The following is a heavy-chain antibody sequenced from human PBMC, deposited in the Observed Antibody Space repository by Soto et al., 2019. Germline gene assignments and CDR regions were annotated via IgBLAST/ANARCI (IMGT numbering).Heavy chain of an antibody. Sequence: QVQLQESGPGLVKPSQTLSLTCTVSGGSISSGDYYWSWIRQPPGKGLEWIGYIDYSGSTYYNPSLRSRLPISVDTSKNQFSLKLSSGTAADTAVYYCARGGRTIFGRYFDYWCQGTLVTVSS. J-gene: IGHJ4*02. CDR3: ARGGRTIFGRYFDY. D-gene: IGHD3-3*01. CDR2: IDYSGST. V-gene: IGHV4-30-4*01. CDR1: GGSISSGDYY.